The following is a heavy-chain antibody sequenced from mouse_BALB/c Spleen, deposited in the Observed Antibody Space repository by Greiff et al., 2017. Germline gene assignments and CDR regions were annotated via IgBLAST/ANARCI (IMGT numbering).Heavy chain of an antibody. Sequence: VQLQQPGAELVKPGASVKLSCKASGYTFTSYWMHWVKQRPGQGLEWIGEINPSNGRTNYNEKFKSKATLTVDKSSSTAYMQLSSLTSEDSAVYYCARSGTTATLYAMDYWGQGTSVTVSS. CDR1: GYTFTSYW. CDR3: ARSGTTATLYAMDY. J-gene: IGHJ4*01. V-gene: IGHV1S81*02. D-gene: IGHD1-2*01. CDR2: INPSNGRT.